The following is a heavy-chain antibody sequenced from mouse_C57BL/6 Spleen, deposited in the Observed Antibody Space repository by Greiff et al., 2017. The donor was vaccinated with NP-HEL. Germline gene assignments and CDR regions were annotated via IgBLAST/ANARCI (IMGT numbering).Heavy chain of an antibody. D-gene: IGHD4-1*02. CDR3: APTGTWGDY. J-gene: IGHJ2*01. CDR2: IDPSDGYT. V-gene: IGHV1-50*01. Sequence: QVQLQQPGAELVKPGASVKLSCKASGYTFTSYWMQWVKQRPGQGLEWIGEIDPSDGYTNYNQKFKGKATLTVDTSSSTAYMQLSSLTSEDSAAYYCAPTGTWGDYWGQGTTLTVSS. CDR1: GYTFTSYW.